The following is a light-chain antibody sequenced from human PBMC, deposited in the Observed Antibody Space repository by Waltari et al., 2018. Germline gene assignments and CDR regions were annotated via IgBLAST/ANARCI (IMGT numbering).Light chain of an antibody. CDR2: DAS. CDR3: QQRSNWPPRFT. J-gene: IGKJ3*01. CDR1: QSVSNY. V-gene: IGKV3-11*01. Sequence: EIVLTQSPATLSLSPGERATLSCRASQSVSNYLAWYQQKPGHAPRLLIYDASNRATGIPARFSGSGSGTDFTLTISSLEPEDFAVYYCQQRSNWPPRFTFGPGTKVDIK.